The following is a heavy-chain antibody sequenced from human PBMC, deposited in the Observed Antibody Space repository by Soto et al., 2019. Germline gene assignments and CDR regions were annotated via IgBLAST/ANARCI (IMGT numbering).Heavy chain of an antibody. Sequence: DVQLVESGGGLVQPGRSLRLSCAASGFTFDDYAMHWVRQAPGKGLEWVSGMSWNSGSIGYADSVKGRFTISRDNAKNSIYLQMNSRRREDTALHYCAEGYTSSSYYFAYGGQGTLVTVSS. CDR2: MSWNSGSI. CDR3: AEGYTSSSYYFAY. V-gene: IGHV3-9*01. D-gene: IGHD6-13*01. J-gene: IGHJ4*02. CDR1: GFTFDDYA.